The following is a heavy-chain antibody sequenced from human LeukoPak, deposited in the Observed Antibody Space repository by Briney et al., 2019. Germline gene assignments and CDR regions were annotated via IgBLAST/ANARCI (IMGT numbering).Heavy chain of an antibody. D-gene: IGHD5-24*01. J-gene: IGHJ4*02. V-gene: IGHV3-9*01. CDR2: ITWNSGSR. CDR1: GFTFDDYP. Sequence: GRSLRHSCAASGFTFDDYPMHWVRPVRGKGLEWVSGITWNSGSRSYADPVKGRFTISRDNAKNSLYLQMNSLSPEDTALYYCAKEAGRDDFWDYFDCWGQGTLVTVSS. CDR3: AKEAGRDDFWDYFDC.